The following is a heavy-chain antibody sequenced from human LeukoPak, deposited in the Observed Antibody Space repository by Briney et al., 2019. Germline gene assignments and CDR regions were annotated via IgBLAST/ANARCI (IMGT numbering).Heavy chain of an antibody. D-gene: IGHD3-22*01. CDR3: ARAPGYDGSSGYYLGYAFDI. CDR2: TYTGGTT. CDR1: GFTVSSNY. Sequence: AGGSLRLSCAASGFTVSSNYMSWVRQAPGKGLEWVSVTYTGGTTYYADSVKGRFTISRDNSKNTLYLQMDSLRAEDTAVYYCARAPGYDGSSGYYLGYAFDIWGQGTMVTVSS. J-gene: IGHJ3*02. V-gene: IGHV3-53*01.